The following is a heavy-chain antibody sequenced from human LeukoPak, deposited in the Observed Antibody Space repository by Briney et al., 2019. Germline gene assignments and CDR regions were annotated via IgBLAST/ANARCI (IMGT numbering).Heavy chain of an antibody. CDR1: GYTFTSYG. V-gene: IGHV1-18*01. D-gene: IGHD3-22*01. J-gene: IGHJ1*01. CDR3: ARGSPFDYDSSGYAYFQH. CDR2: ISAYNGDT. Sequence: ASVKVSCKASGYTFTSYGISWVRQAPGQGLEWMGWISAYNGDTNYAQKLQGRVTMTTDTSTTTAYMELSSLRSEDTAVYYCARGSPFDYDSSGYAYFQHWGQGTLVTVSS.